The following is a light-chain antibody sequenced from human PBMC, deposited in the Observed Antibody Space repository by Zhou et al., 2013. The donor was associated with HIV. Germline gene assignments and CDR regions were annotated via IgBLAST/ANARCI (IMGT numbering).Light chain of an antibody. CDR1: QSVGSQ. J-gene: IGKJ1*01. CDR2: DAS. CDR3: LQRSNWPRT. Sequence: DIVLTQSPGTLSFSPGERATLSCRASQSVGSQLAWYQHKPGQAPRLIIYDASNRATGIPGRFSGSGSGTDFTLSIHSLETEDLAVYYCLQRSNWPRTFGQGTKVEIK. V-gene: IGKV3-11*01.